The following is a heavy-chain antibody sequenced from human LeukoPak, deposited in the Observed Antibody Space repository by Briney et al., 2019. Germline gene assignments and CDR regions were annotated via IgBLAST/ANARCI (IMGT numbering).Heavy chain of an antibody. CDR3: ARGGLHHYDSSGYYYNWFDP. V-gene: IGHV1-18*01. Sequence: ASVEVSCKASGYTFTSYGISWVRQAPGQGLEWMGWISAYNGNTNYAQKLQGRVTMTTDTSTSTAYMELRSLRSDDTAVYYCARGGLHHYDSSGYYYNWFDPWGQGTLVTVSS. CDR2: ISAYNGNT. CDR1: GYTFTSYG. D-gene: IGHD3-22*01. J-gene: IGHJ5*02.